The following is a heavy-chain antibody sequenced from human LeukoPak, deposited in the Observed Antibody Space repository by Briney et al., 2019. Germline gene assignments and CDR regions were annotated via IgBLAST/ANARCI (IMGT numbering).Heavy chain of an antibody. CDR2: VYYDGIP. CDR1: GGSISSDNFY. CDR3: ARVNDCRPSSCFSRWFDP. V-gene: IGHV4-39*07. Sequence: PSETLSLTCTVSGGSISSDNFYWGWIRQPPGKGLEWIGSVYYDGIPHYTPSLTSRVTVSVDRSKNQFSLNLNSVTAADTAVYYCARVNDCRPSSCFSRWFDPWGQGTLVTVSS. J-gene: IGHJ5*02. D-gene: IGHD1-1*01.